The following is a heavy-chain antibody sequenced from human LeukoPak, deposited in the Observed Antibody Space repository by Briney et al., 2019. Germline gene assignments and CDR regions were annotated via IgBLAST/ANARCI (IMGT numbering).Heavy chain of an antibody. CDR1: GGSISSSSYY. CDR3: ARAPRQQLVHRWFDP. J-gene: IGHJ5*02. CDR2: IYYSGST. V-gene: IGHV4-39*07. Sequence: SETLSLTCTVSGGSISSSSYYWGWIRQPPGKGLEWIGSIYYSGSTYYNPSLKSRVTISVDTSKNQFSLKLSTVTAADTAVYYCARAPRQQLVHRWFDPWGQGTLVTVSS. D-gene: IGHD6-13*01.